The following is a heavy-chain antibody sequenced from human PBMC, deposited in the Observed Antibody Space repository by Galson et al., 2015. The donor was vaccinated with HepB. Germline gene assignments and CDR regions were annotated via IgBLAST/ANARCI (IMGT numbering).Heavy chain of an antibody. Sequence: SLRLSCAASGFTFSSYSMNWVRQASGQGLEWVSYISSSSSTIYYADSVKGRFTISRDNAKNSLYLQMNSLRAEDTAVYYCAPGHIMFDYWGQGTLVTVSS. D-gene: IGHD2-8*01. J-gene: IGHJ4*02. CDR1: GFTFSSYS. CDR2: ISSSSSTI. V-gene: IGHV3-48*04. CDR3: APGHIMFDY.